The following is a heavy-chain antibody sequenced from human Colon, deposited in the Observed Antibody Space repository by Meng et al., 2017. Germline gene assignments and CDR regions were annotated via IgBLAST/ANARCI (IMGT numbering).Heavy chain of an antibody. V-gene: IGHV4-34*01. Sequence: SETLSLTCAVYGGSFSGYYWSWIRQPPGKGLEWIGGINHSGSTNYNPSPKSRVTIPVDTSKNQSSLKLSSVTAADTAVYYCARGIIMGSARTYHYGMDVWGQGTTVTVSS. CDR3: ARGIIMGSARTYHYGMDV. CDR2: INHSGST. D-gene: IGHD2-15*01. J-gene: IGHJ6*02. CDR1: GGSFSGYY.